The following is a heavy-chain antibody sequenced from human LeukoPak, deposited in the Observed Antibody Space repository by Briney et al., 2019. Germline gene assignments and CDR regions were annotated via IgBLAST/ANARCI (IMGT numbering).Heavy chain of an antibody. Sequence: GGSLRLSCTTSGFTFADYAMSWFRQAPGKGLEWVGLIRSKAYGGTTEYAASLKGRITISRDDSKTIAYLQMSSLRTEDTAVYYCSRGRRSPDSWGQGTLVTVSS. V-gene: IGHV3-49*03. CDR2: IRSKAYGGTT. J-gene: IGHJ5*01. CDR3: SRGRRSPDS. CDR1: GFTFADYA. D-gene: IGHD5-24*01.